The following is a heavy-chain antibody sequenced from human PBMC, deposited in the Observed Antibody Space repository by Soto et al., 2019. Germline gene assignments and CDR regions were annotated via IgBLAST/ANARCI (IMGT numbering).Heavy chain of an antibody. CDR1: GYSFSSLW. V-gene: IGHV5-51*01. CDR3: ARHRRDLPFDS. Sequence: GESLKISCQGSGYSFSSLWIGWVRQMPGRGLEWMGIIYPGDSETRYSPSFQGQVTMSADKSFNTAFLQWTSLKASDGAMYYCARHRRDLPFDSWGQGTLVTVSS. CDR2: IYPGDSET. J-gene: IGHJ4*02.